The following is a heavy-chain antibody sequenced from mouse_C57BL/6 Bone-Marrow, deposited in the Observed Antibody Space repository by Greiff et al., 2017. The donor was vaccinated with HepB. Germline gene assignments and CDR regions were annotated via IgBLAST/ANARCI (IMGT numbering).Heavy chain of an antibody. CDR2: IYPRSGNT. V-gene: IGHV1-81*01. Sequence: QVQLKESGAELARPGASVKLSCKASGYTFTSYGISWVKQRTGQGLEWIGEIYPRSGNTYYNEKFKGKATLTADKSSSTAYMELRSLTSEDSAVYFCARWAYYSPYYYAMDYWGQGTSVTVSS. CDR3: ARWAYYSPYYYAMDY. D-gene: IGHD2-12*01. J-gene: IGHJ4*01. CDR1: GYTFTSYG.